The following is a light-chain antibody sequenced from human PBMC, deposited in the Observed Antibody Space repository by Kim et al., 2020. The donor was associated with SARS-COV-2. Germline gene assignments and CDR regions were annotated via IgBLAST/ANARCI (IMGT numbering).Light chain of an antibody. CDR2: GAS. Sequence: SGSPGERATLSCRASQSVSSNLAWYQQKPGRSPSLLIYGASTRATGIPSRFSGSGSGTEFTLTISSLQSEDFAVYSCQQYNNWPYTFGQGTKLEI. J-gene: IGKJ2*01. CDR3: QQYNNWPYT. CDR1: QSVSSN. V-gene: IGKV3-15*01.